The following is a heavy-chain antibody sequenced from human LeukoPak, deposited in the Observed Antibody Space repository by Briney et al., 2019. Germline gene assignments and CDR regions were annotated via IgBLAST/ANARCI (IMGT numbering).Heavy chain of an antibody. CDR3: ARQGCGGDCYAMWFDP. CDR2: IYPGDSDT. CDR1: GYSFTSYW. J-gene: IGHJ5*02. V-gene: IGHV5-51*01. D-gene: IGHD2-21*02. Sequence: GESLKISCKGSGYSFTSYWIGWVRPMPGKGLEWMGIIYPGDSDTRYSPSFQGQVTISADKSISTAYLQWSSLKASDTAMYYCARQGCGGDCYAMWFDPWGQGTLVTVSS.